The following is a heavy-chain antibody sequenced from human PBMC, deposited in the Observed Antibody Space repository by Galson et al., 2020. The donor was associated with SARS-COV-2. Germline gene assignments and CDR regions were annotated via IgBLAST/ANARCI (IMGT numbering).Heavy chain of an antibody. Sequence: SVKVSCKASGGTFSSYAISWVRQAPGQGLEWMGGIIPIFGTANYAQKFQGRVTITADKSTSTAYMELSSLRSEDMAVYYCARPFGRYDSSGYYMLWAFDYWGQGTLVTVSS. CDR1: GGTFSSYA. CDR3: ARPFGRYDSSGYYMLWAFDY. CDR2: IIPIFGTA. D-gene: IGHD3-22*01. J-gene: IGHJ4*02. V-gene: IGHV1-69*06.